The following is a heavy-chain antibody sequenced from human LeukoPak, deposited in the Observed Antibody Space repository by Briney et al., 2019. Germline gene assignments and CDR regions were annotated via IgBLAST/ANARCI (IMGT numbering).Heavy chain of an antibody. CDR2: IYTSGST. Sequence: SETLSLTCTVSGGSISSGSYYWSWIRQPAGKGVEWIGRIYTSGSTNYNPSLKSRVTISVDTSKNQFSLKLSSVTAADTAVYYCARGGNYDFWSGSLHAFDIWGQGTMVTVSS. V-gene: IGHV4-61*02. J-gene: IGHJ3*02. CDR3: ARGGNYDFWSGSLHAFDI. D-gene: IGHD3-3*01. CDR1: GGSISSGSYY.